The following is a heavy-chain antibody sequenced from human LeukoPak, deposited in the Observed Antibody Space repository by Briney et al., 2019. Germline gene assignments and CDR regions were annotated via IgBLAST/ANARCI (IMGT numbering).Heavy chain of an antibody. V-gene: IGHV4-59*01. J-gene: IGHJ3*02. Sequence: SETLSLTCTVSGGSISSYYWSWIRQPPGKGLEWIGYIYYSGSTNYNPSLKSRVTMSVDTSKNQFSLKLSSVTAADTAVYYCARESGTLYAFDIWGQGTMVTVSS. D-gene: IGHD1-26*01. CDR1: GGSISSYY. CDR2: IYYSGST. CDR3: ARESGTLYAFDI.